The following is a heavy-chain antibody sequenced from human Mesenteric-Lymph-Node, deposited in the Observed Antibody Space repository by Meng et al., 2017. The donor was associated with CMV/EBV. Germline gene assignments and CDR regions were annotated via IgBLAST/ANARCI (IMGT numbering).Heavy chain of an antibody. Sequence: SETLSLTCTVSGGSISSSSYYWGWIRQPPGKGLEWIGSIYYSGSTYYNPSLKSRVTISVDTSKNQFSLKLSSVTAADTAVYYCARTFSGFFDYWGQGTLVTVSS. J-gene: IGHJ4*02. CDR3: ARTFSGFFDY. V-gene: IGHV4-39*07. CDR1: GGSISSSSYY. D-gene: IGHD1-26*01. CDR2: IYYSGST.